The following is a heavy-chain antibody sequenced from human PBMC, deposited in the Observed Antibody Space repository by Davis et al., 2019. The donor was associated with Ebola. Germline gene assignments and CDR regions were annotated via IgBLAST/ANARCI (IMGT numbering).Heavy chain of an antibody. D-gene: IGHD6-19*01. CDR1: GYRFTNYW. CDR3: ARAFIAVAGTDAFDI. CDR2: IDPSDSYT. V-gene: IGHV5-10-1*01. Sequence: GESLKISCKGSGYRFTNYWITWVRQMPGKGLEWMGRIDPSDSYTNYSPSFQGHVTISADKSISTAYLQWSSLKASDTAMYYCARAFIAVAGTDAFDIWGQGTMVTVSS. J-gene: IGHJ3*02.